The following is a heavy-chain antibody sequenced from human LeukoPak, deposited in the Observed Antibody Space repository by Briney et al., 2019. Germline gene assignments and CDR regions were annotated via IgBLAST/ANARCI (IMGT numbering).Heavy chain of an antibody. CDR1: GFTFSSYW. V-gene: IGHV3-23*01. D-gene: IGHD3-10*01. CDR2: ISGSGGST. CDR3: AKDSLSYEAFDI. J-gene: IGHJ3*02. Sequence: PGGSLRLSCAASGFTFSSYWMSWVRQAPGKGLEWVSAISGSGGSTYYADSVKGRFTISRDNSKNTLYLQMNSLRAEDTAVYYCAKDSLSYEAFDIWGQGTMVTVSS.